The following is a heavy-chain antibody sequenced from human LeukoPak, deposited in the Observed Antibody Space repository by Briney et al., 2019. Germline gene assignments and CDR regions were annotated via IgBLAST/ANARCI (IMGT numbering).Heavy chain of an antibody. Sequence: PSETLSLTCTVSGGSISSYYWSWIRQPPGKGLEWIGYIYYSGSTNYNPSLKSRVTISVDTSKNQFSLKLSSVTAADTAVYYCARDPTTYYYDSSGYWAGAFDIWGQGTMVTVSS. CDR2: IYYSGST. V-gene: IGHV4-59*01. CDR3: ARDPTTYYYDSSGYWAGAFDI. CDR1: GGSISSYY. J-gene: IGHJ3*02. D-gene: IGHD3-22*01.